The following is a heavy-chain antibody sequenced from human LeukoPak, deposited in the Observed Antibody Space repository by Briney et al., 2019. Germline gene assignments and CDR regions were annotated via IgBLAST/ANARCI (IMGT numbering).Heavy chain of an antibody. Sequence: GGSLRLSCAASGFTFSSYAMSWVRQAPGKGLEWVSVIYSGGTTYYADSVKDRFTISRDISKNKVYLQMNSLRAEDTAVYYCARWHWLLYYFGSWGQGTLVTVSS. CDR3: ARWHWLLYYFGS. CDR1: GFTFSSYA. V-gene: IGHV3-66*01. D-gene: IGHD6-19*01. J-gene: IGHJ4*02. CDR2: IYSGGTT.